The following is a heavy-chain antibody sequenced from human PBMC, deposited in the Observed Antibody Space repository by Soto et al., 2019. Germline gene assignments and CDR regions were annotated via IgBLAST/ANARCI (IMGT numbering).Heavy chain of an antibody. CDR1: GYTFTSYG. J-gene: IGHJ6*02. D-gene: IGHD6-19*01. V-gene: IGHV1-18*01. Sequence: QVQLVQSGAEVKKPGASVKVSCKASGYTFTSYGISWVRQAPGQGLEWMGWTSAYNGNTNYAQKLQGRVTMTTDTSKSTADMELRSLRSDDTAVYYCARRQWLVGGYYYGMDVWGQGTTVTVSS. CDR3: ARRQWLVGGYYYGMDV. CDR2: TSAYNGNT.